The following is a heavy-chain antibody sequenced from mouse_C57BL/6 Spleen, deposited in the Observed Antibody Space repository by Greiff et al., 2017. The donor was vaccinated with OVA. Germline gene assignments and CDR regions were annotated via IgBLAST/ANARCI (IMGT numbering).Heavy chain of an antibody. Sequence: VKLMESGPGLVQPSQSLSITCTVSGFSLTSYGVHWVRQSPGKGLEWLGVIWRGGSTDYNAAFISRLSISKDNSKSQVFFKMNSLQADDTAIYYCARGADGYFYYFDYWGQGTTLTVSS. CDR1: GFSLTSYG. V-gene: IGHV2-2*01. CDR3: ARGADGYFYYFDY. CDR2: IWRGGST. D-gene: IGHD2-3*01. J-gene: IGHJ2*01.